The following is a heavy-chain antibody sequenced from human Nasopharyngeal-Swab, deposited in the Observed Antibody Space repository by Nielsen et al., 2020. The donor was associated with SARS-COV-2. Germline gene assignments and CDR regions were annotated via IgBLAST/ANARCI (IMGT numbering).Heavy chain of an antibody. CDR3: ARGGSSLGANLEDP. V-gene: IGHV1-8*01. CDR2: MTPNSGNT. Sequence: ASVKVSCKASGYTFINHDINWVRQSTGQGLEWMGWMTPNSGNTGYAQKFQGRVTMTRNTSTRTACLELRSLRSEDTAVYYCARGGSSLGANLEDPWGQGTLVIVSS. CDR1: GYTFINHD. D-gene: IGHD3-10*01. J-gene: IGHJ5*02.